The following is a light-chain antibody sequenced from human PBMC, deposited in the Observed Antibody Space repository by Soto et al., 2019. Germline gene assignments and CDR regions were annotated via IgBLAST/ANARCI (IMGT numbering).Light chain of an antibody. CDR3: QLYGDSPTWT. CDR2: GAS. CDR1: QSVSSTY. Sequence: EIVLTQSPGTLSLSPGERATLSCRASQSVSSTYLAWYQQKPGQAPRLLIYGASSRATGIPDRFSGSGSVTDFTLTISRLEPEDFAVYYFQLYGDSPTWTFGQGTKGEIK. V-gene: IGKV3-20*01. J-gene: IGKJ1*01.